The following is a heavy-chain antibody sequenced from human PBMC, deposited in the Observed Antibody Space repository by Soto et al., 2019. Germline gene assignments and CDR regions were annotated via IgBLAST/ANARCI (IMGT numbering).Heavy chain of an antibody. CDR2: ISHDGSDK. CDR3: AKENQRLVLDY. J-gene: IGHJ4*02. CDR1: GFTIRNYG. V-gene: IGHV3-30*18. D-gene: IGHD6-25*01. Sequence: SLRISCPASGFTIRNYGVHLVRQAPGKALEWVAVISHDGSDKYYAHCMNGRFIISRDNTEITLFMNMDSLEPEDTSVYYCAKENQRLVLDYWGQGTLVTVSS.